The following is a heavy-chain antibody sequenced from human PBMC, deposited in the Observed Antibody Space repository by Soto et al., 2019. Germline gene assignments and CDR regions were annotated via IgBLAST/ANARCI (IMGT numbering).Heavy chain of an antibody. CDR3: ARDQVLRGYYYSFDY. D-gene: IGHD3-22*01. Sequence: SETLSLTCTVSGGSVSSGSYYWSWIRQPPGKGLEWIGYIYYSGSTNYNPSLESRVTISVDTSKTQFSLKLSSVTAADTAVYYCARDQVLRGYYYSFDYWGQGTLVTVSS. CDR1: GGSVSSGSYY. CDR2: IYYSGST. J-gene: IGHJ4*02. V-gene: IGHV4-61*01.